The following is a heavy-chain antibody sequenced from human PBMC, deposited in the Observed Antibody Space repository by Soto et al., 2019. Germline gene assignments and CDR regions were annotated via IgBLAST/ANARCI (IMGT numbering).Heavy chain of an antibody. J-gene: IGHJ6*02. Sequence: QVQVVQSGVEVRRPGSSVKVSCKASGDTFKNCVISWVRQAPGQGLEWMGGIIPLFGTTDFAQRFQGRLTITTDESPTTAHFEVSRRRSEDTATFYCAAELGFGKLSVVWGQGTTVIVSS. CDR2: IIPLFGTT. CDR1: GDTFKNCV. CDR3: AAELGFGKLSVV. V-gene: IGHV1-69*01. D-gene: IGHD3-10*01.